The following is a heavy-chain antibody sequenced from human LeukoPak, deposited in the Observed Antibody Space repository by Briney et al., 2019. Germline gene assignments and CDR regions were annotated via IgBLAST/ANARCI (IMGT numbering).Heavy chain of an antibody. CDR1: GFIFTGYW. J-gene: IGHJ4*02. V-gene: IGHV5-51*01. D-gene: IGHD2-8*01. Sequence: GESLKISCKGSGFIFTGYWMVWVRQMPGKGLEWMGIIYPADSETTYSPSFQGQITISADRSSTTAHLQWSSLKASDTAIYYCARATCVNGICYTLYWGQGSLVTVSS. CDR3: ARATCVNGICYTLY. CDR2: IYPADSET.